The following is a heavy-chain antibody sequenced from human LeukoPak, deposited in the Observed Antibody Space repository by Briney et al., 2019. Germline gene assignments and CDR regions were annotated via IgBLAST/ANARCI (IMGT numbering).Heavy chain of an antibody. CDR1: GGSISSYY. V-gene: IGHV4-59*01. CDR2: IYYSGST. Sequence: SETLSLTCTVSGGSISSYYWSWIRQPPGKGLEWIGYIYYSGSTNYNLSLKSRVTISVDTSKNQFSLKLSSVTAADTAVYYCARGGVVVPAAIGYWGQGTLVTVSS. D-gene: IGHD2-2*02. J-gene: IGHJ4*02. CDR3: ARGGVVVPAAIGY.